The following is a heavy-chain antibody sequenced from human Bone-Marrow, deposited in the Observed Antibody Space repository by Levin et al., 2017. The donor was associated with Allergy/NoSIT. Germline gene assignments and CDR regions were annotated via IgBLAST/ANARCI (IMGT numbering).Heavy chain of an antibody. Sequence: SGPTLVKPTQTLTLTCTFSGFSLSTSGVGVGWIRQPPGKALEWLALIYCDDDKRYSPSLKSRLTITKDTSKNQVVLTMTNMDPVDTATYYCARAYFDWFRMAFDSWGQGTMVTVSS. CDR2: IYCDDDK. CDR3: ARAYFDWFRMAFDS. J-gene: IGHJ3*02. D-gene: IGHD3-9*01. CDR1: GFSLSTSGVG. V-gene: IGHV2-5*02.